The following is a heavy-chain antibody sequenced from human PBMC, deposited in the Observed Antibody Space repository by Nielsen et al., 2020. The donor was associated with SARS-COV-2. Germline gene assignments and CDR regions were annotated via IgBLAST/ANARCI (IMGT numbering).Heavy chain of an antibody. J-gene: IGHJ3*02. Sequence: SETLSLTCTVSGGSISSYYWSWIRQPSGKGLEWIGYIYYSGSTNYNPSLKSRVTISVDTSKNQFSLKLSSVTAADTAVYYCARVLRGSGSPGAFDIWGQGTMVTVSS. V-gene: IGHV4-59*01. CDR2: IYYSGST. CDR3: ARVLRGSGSPGAFDI. CDR1: GGSISSYY. D-gene: IGHD3-10*01.